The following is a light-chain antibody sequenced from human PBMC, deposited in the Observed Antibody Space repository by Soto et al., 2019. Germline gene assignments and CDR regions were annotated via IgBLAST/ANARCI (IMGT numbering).Light chain of an antibody. CDR3: QSSDSRLSGSDV. J-gene: IGLJ1*01. V-gene: IGLV1-40*01. Sequence: QSVLTQPPSVSGAPGQRVTISCTGSRSNIGADYNVHWYQQLPGTAPKLLIFGDSNRPSGVPDRFSGSKSGTSASLAITGLQADDEADYYCQSSDSRLSGSDVFGTGTKLTVL. CDR1: RSNIGADYN. CDR2: GDS.